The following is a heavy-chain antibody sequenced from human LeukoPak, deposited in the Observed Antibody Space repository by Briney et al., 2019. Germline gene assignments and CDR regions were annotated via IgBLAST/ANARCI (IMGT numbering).Heavy chain of an antibody. Sequence: PGGSLRLSCAASGFTFDDDGMSWVRQAPGKGLEWVSGINGNGGSTNYADSVKGRFTISRDNAKNSLYLQMNSLRVEDTALYYCARGQLDFDYWGQGTVVTVSS. CDR1: GFTFDDDG. J-gene: IGHJ4*02. CDR3: ARGQLDFDY. V-gene: IGHV3-20*04. CDR2: INGNGGST. D-gene: IGHD1-1*01.